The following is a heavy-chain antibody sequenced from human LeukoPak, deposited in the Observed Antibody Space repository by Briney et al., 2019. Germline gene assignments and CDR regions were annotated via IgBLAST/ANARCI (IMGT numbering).Heavy chain of an antibody. CDR1: GFTFSSYA. J-gene: IGHJ4*02. Sequence: GGSLRLSCAASGFTFSSYAMSRVRQPPGKGLEWVSAISGSGGSTYYADSVKGRFTISRDNSKNTLYLQMNSLRAEDTAVYYCAKDPPKLLWFGQLNFDYWGQGTLVTVSS. CDR3: AKDPPKLLWFGQLNFDY. CDR2: ISGSGGST. D-gene: IGHD3-10*01. V-gene: IGHV3-23*01.